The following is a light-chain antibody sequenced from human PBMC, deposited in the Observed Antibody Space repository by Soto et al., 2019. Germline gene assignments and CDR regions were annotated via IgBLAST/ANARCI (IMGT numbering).Light chain of an antibody. CDR2: GAS. J-gene: IGKJ5*01. V-gene: IGKV3-15*01. CDR1: QSLRCGD. Sequence: PGESATVSFMASQSLRCGDWACDQQIPGLAPGLLIYGASTRATGIPARFSGSGSGTEFTLTISSLQSEDFAVYYCQQYNKWPITFGQGTRLEIK. CDR3: QQYNKWPIT.